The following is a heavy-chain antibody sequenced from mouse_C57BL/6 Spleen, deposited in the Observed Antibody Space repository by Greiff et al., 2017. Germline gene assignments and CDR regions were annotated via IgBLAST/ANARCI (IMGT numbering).Heavy chain of an antibody. CDR1: GYTFTSYG. D-gene: IGHD4-1*01. CDR2: IYPRSGNT. J-gene: IGHJ4*01. V-gene: IGHV1-81*01. Sequence: VQLQQSGAELARPGASVKLSCKASGYTFTSYGISWVKQRTGQGLEWIGEIYPRSGNTYYNEKFKGKATLTADKSSSTAYMELRSLTSDDSAVYFCASWDVGYYAMDYWGQGTSVTVSS. CDR3: ASWDVGYYAMDY.